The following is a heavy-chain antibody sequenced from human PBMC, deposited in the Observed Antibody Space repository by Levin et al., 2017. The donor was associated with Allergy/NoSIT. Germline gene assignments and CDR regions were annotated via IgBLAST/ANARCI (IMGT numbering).Heavy chain of an antibody. D-gene: IGHD2-21*02. J-gene: IGHJ6*02. Sequence: GESLKISCAASGFTFSSYGMHWVRQAPGKGLEWVAVISYDGSNKYYADSVKGRFTISRDNSKNTLYLQMNSLRAEDTAVYYCAKDAVYEVTPRLYYYYGMDVWGQGTPVTVSS. CDR2: ISYDGSNK. CDR1: GFTFSSYG. V-gene: IGHV3-30*18. CDR3: AKDAVYEVTPRLYYYYGMDV.